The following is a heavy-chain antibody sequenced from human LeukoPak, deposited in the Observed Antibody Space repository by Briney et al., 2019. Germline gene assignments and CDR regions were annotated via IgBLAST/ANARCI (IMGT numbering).Heavy chain of an antibody. CDR3: AREWGMATIDY. CDR1: GFTFSSYE. J-gene: IGHJ4*02. Sequence: GGSLRLSCEASGFTFSSYEMNWVRQAPGKGLEWVSYISSSSSYIYYADSVKGRFTISRDNAKNSLYLQMNSLRAEDTAVYYCAREWGMATIDYWGQGTLVTVSS. V-gene: IGHV3-21*05. D-gene: IGHD5-24*01. CDR2: ISSSSSYI.